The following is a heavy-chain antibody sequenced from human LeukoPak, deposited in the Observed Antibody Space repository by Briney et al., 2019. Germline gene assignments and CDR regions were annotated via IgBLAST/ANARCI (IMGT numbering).Heavy chain of an antibody. CDR1: GGSVSHSNW. CDR3: ATYYDRSGYKPDY. CDR2: VHPSEGT. V-gene: IGHV4-4*02. Sequence: PSGTLSLTCAVSGGSVSHSNWWTWVRQSPGKGLEWIGEVHPSEGTNYNPSLKSRVTISLDKSKNQFSLELNSVTAADTAIYYCATYYDRSGYKPDYWGQGTLVTVSS. J-gene: IGHJ4*02. D-gene: IGHD3-22*01.